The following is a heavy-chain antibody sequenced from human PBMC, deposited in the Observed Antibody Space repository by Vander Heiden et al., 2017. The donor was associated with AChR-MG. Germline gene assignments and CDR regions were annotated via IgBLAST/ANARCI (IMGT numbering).Heavy chain of an antibody. CDR3: AREGFVVVVAATRSFDY. Sequence: QVQLQESGLGWAKPSETLSLTCAVSVSSVCSVYSWGWIRQPPGKGLEWIGSIYHSWSTYYNPSLSSRVTISVNTSKNQFSLKLSSVTAADTAVYYCAREGFVVVVAATRSFDYWGQGTLVTVSS. CDR2: IYHSWST. V-gene: IGHV4-38-2*02. CDR1: VSSVCSVYS. D-gene: IGHD2-15*01. J-gene: IGHJ4*02.